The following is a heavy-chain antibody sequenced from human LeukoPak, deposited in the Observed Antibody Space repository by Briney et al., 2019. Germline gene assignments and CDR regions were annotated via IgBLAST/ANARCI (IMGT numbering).Heavy chain of an antibody. CDR3: ARDGASIDDQYYGLDV. CDR2: IRSNSRGI. Sequence: GGSLRLSCAASGYTFNSYTMNWVRQAPGKGLESVSSIRSNSRGINYADSVKGRFTISRDNDKNTVFLEMNSLRAEDTAVYYCARDGASIDDQYYGLDVWGQGTTVTVSS. CDR1: GYTFNSYT. J-gene: IGHJ6*02. V-gene: IGHV3-21*06. D-gene: IGHD1-1*01.